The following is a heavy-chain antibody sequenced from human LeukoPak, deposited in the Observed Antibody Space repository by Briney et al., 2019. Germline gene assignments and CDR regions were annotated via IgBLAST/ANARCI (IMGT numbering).Heavy chain of an antibody. CDR1: GFSFSSYG. D-gene: IGHD6-19*01. Sequence: GGSLRLSCAASGFSFSSYGMHWVRQAPGKGLEWVAVIWYDGSNKYYAGSVKGRFTISRDNSKNTLYLQMNSLRAEDTAVYYCAKPMYSSGPFVDYWGQGTLVTVSS. J-gene: IGHJ4*02. V-gene: IGHV3-30*02. CDR3: AKPMYSSGPFVDY. CDR2: IWYDGSNK.